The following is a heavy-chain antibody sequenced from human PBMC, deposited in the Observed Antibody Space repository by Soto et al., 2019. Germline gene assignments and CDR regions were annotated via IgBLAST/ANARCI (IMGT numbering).Heavy chain of an antibody. V-gene: IGHV2-70*04. Sequence: SGPTLVNPTQTLTLTCTFSGFSLSTSGMRVSWIRQPPGKALEWLARIDWDDDKFYSTSLKTRLTISKDTSKNQVVLTMTNMDPVDTATYYCARTTFTTTYYYDSSGYYLFDYWGQGTLVTVSS. D-gene: IGHD3-22*01. CDR1: GFSLSTSGMR. CDR2: IDWDDDK. J-gene: IGHJ4*02. CDR3: ARTTFTTTYYYDSSGYYLFDY.